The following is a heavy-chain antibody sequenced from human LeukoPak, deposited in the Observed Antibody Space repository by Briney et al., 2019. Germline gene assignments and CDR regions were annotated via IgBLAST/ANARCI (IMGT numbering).Heavy chain of an antibody. CDR2: ISWNSGSI. CDR3: AKRSGYSSGWFGGGFEY. J-gene: IGHJ4*02. D-gene: IGHD6-19*01. Sequence: GGSLRLSCAASGFTFDDYAMHWVRQAPGKGLEWVSGISWNSGSIGYADSVKGRFTISRDNAKNSLYLQMNSLRAEDTALYYCAKRSGYSSGWFGGGFEYWGQGTL. CDR1: GFTFDDYA. V-gene: IGHV3-9*01.